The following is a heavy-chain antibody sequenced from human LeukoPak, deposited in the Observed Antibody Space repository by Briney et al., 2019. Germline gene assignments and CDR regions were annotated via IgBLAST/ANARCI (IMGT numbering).Heavy chain of an antibody. CDR3: AHSTTAAVDDDAFDI. V-gene: IGHV2-5*01. CDR2: IYWNDNK. J-gene: IGHJ3*02. CDR1: GFSLSTSEVG. Sequence: SGPTLVKPTQTLTLTCTFSGFSLSTSEVGVDSLRDSGVGVGWVRQPPGKALEWLALIYWNDNKNYSPSLKSRLAITKDTSNNQVILTMTNMDPLDTATYYCAHSTTAAVDDDAFDIWGQGTMVTVSS. D-gene: IGHD6-13*01.